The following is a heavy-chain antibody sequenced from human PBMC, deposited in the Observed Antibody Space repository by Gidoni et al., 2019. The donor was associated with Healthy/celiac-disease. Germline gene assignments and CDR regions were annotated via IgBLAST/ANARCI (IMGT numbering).Heavy chain of an antibody. V-gene: IGHV4-39*07. J-gene: IGHJ6*02. CDR3: ARDNGFGELGPYYYGMDV. Sequence: QLQLQESGPGLVKPSETLSLTCTVSGGSISSSSYYWGWIRQPPGKGLEWIGSIYYSGSTYYNPSLKSRVTISVDTSKNQFSLKLSSVTAADTAVYYCARDNGFGELGPYYYGMDVWGQGTTVTVSS. CDR2: IYYSGST. CDR1: GGSISSSSYY. D-gene: IGHD3-10*01.